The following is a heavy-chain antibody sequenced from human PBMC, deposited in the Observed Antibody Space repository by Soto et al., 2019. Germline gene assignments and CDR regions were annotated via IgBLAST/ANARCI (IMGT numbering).Heavy chain of an antibody. Sequence: EVQLLESGGGLVQPGGSLRLSCAASGFTFSSYAMSWVRQAPGKGLEWVSAISGSGGSTYYADSVKGRFTISRDNSKNTLYLQMTSLRAGDTTVYYCAYSSTPFDYGGPVTLVTVSS. J-gene: IGHJ4*02. CDR2: ISGSGGST. V-gene: IGHV3-23*01. CDR1: GFTFSSYA. D-gene: IGHD6-13*01. CDR3: AYSSTPFDY.